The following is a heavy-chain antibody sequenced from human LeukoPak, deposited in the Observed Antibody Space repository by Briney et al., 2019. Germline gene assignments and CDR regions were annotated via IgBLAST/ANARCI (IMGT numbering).Heavy chain of an antibody. J-gene: IGHJ4*02. CDR2: IYYTGST. Sequence: PSETLSLTCTVSGGSIDDYYWSCIRQPPGKGLEWIGYIYYTGSTSYNPSLQSRLTISIDTSKTQFSLRLTSVTAADTAVYFCARGVTQWGQGTLVTVSS. CDR1: GGSIDDYY. CDR3: ARGVTQ. V-gene: IGHV4-59*01. D-gene: IGHD2-21*02.